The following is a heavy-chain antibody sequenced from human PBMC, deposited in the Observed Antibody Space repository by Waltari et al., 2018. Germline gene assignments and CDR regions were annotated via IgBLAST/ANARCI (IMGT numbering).Heavy chain of an antibody. J-gene: IGHJ5*01. D-gene: IGHD3-10*01. CDR2: IYSSGGV. Sequence: QMQLQESGPGLVKPSQTLSLTCTVSNGSISSGDYYWGWIRQSPGKGLEWIGYIYSSGGVYYNPSLESRVSISIDTSKNQFSLKVTSVTAADTAVYYCARVENYHGSGSYRWFDSWGQGTLVTVTS. V-gene: IGHV4-30-4*01. CDR3: ARVENYHGSGSYRWFDS. CDR1: NGSISSGDYY.